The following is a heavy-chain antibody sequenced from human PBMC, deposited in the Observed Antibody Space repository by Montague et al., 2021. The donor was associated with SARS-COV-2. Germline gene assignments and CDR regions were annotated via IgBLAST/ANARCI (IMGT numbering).Heavy chain of an antibody. CDR3: ARQLSSYCSTSYCNPDCFDP. D-gene: IGHD2-2*01. J-gene: IGHJ5*02. Sequence: SETLSLTCTVSGGSISSSGYYWGWIRQPPGKGLEWIGSISYAGSTYYNPSLKSRVTISVDTSKNHFSLSLNSVTAADTAVYFCARQLSSYCSTSYCNPDCFDPWGQGTLVTVSS. CDR2: ISYAGST. V-gene: IGHV4-39*01. CDR1: GGSISSSGYY.